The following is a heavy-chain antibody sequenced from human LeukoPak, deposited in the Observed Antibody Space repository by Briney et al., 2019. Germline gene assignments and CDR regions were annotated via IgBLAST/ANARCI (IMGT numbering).Heavy chain of an antibody. Sequence: ASVKVSCKSSGYTFTGYYMHWGRQAPGQGLGWMGWINPNGGGRNSAHKFPGRVTMTKDTSTSTAYMKLSRLRSDATAVYYCASRSPYTGIVGATTFDYWGQGTLVTVSS. CDR3: ASRSPYTGIVGATTFDY. J-gene: IGHJ4*02. CDR2: INPNGGGR. V-gene: IGHV1-2*02. CDR1: GYTFTGYY. D-gene: IGHD1-26*01.